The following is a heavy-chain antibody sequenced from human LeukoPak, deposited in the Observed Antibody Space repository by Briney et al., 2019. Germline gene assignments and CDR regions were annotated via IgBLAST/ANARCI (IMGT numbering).Heavy chain of an antibody. V-gene: IGHV3-11*04. CDR2: IGSSGGTI. CDR3: ARGRDSSSWLPLDY. Sequence: PGGSLRLSWAASGFIFSDYYMSWIRQAPGKGLEWVSYIGSSGGTIFYADSLKGRFTISRDNAKNSLYLQMNSLRAEDTAVYYCARGRDSSSWLPLDYWGQGTLVTVSS. J-gene: IGHJ4*02. D-gene: IGHD6-13*01. CDR1: GFIFSDYY.